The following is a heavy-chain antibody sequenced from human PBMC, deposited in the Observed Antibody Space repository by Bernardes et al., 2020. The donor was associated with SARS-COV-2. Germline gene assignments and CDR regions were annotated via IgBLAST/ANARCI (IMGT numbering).Heavy chain of an antibody. Sequence: LKVSCASCGFTFSGYWMSWVRKGPGKGLEWVASIKQDGSDEYYVDSVKGRFTISRDNAKNSLYLQMNSLRAEDTAVYYCARDDAVTVGEAYWGQGTLVTVSS. CDR3: ARDDAVTVGEAY. CDR1: GFTFSGYW. CDR2: IKQDGSDE. V-gene: IGHV3-7*01. D-gene: IGHD2-21*02. J-gene: IGHJ4*02.